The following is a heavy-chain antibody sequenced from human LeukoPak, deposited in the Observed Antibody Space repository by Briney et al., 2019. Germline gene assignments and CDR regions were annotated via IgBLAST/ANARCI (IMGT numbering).Heavy chain of an antibody. J-gene: IGHJ4*02. Sequence: PGGSLRLSCAASGFTFNNYAMSWVRQAPGRGLEWVSAISGSDAGTYYAGSVKGRFTISRDNSKNTLYLQMNSLRAEDTAVYYCAKDSNHCGGDCLAFDYWGQGTLVTVSS. CDR1: GFTFNNYA. V-gene: IGHV3-23*01. D-gene: IGHD2-21*02. CDR3: AKDSNHCGGDCLAFDY. CDR2: ISGSDAGT.